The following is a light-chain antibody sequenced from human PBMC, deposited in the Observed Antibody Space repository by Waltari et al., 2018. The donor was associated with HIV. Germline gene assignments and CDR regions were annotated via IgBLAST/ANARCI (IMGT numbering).Light chain of an antibody. CDR1: QSVSSK. CDR2: GAS. J-gene: IGKJ4*01. CDR3: QQFDNWPLT. V-gene: IGKV3-15*01. Sequence: IVMTQSPVTLSVSPGERATLSCRASQSVSSKLAWYQQKPGQPPRLLIYGASTRATGIPTRFSGSGSGTEFTLTISSLQSEDFAVYFCQQFDNWPLTFGGGTKVEI.